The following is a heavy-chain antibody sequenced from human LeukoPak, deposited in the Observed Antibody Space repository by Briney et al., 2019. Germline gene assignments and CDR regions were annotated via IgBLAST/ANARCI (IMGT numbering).Heavy chain of an antibody. J-gene: IGHJ4*02. CDR3: ARDSYYDSSGLFDY. CDR2: IIPILGIA. V-gene: IGHV1-69*04. Sequence: ASVKVSCKASGGTFSSYAISWVRQAPGQGLEWVGRIIPILGIANYAQKFQGRVTITADKSTSTAYMELSSLRSEDTAVYYCARDSYYDSSGLFDYWGQGTLVTVSS. CDR1: GGTFSSYA. D-gene: IGHD3-22*01.